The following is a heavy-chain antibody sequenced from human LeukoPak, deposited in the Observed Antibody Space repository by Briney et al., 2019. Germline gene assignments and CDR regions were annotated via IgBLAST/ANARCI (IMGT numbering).Heavy chain of an antibody. D-gene: IGHD5-18*01. CDR2: IIPILGIA. CDR3: ARSDTAMVERHLDY. Sequence: ASVKVSCKASGGTFSSYAISWVRQAPGQGLEWMGRIIPILGIANYAQKFQGRVTITADKSTSTAYMELSSLRSEDTAVYYCARSDTAMVERHLDYWGQGTLVTVS. CDR1: GGTFSSYA. J-gene: IGHJ4*02. V-gene: IGHV1-69*04.